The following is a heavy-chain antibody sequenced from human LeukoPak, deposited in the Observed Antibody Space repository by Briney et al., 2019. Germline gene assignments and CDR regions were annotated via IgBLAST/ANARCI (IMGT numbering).Heavy chain of an antibody. Sequence: PGGSLRLSCEASGFTFSTSWMSWVRQAPGKGLEWVANIKQDGSEKFYVDSVKGRFTISRDNAKNSLYLQMNSLRAEDTAMYYCARESAGNDYWGQGTLVTVSS. CDR3: ARESAGNDY. J-gene: IGHJ4*02. V-gene: IGHV3-7*01. CDR1: GFTFSTSW. CDR2: IKQDGSEK. D-gene: IGHD6-13*01.